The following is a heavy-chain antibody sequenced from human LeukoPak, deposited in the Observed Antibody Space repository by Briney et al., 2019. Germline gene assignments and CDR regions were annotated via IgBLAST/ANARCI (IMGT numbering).Heavy chain of an antibody. CDR2: IIPIFGTA. Sequence: WASVKVSCKASGGTFSSYAISWVRQAPGQGLEWMGGIIPIFGTANYAQKFQGRVTITADESTSTAYMELSSLRSEDTAVYYCARVEILGDPFDYWGQGTLVTVSS. J-gene: IGHJ4*02. V-gene: IGHV1-69*13. CDR3: ARVEILGDPFDY. D-gene: IGHD2-21*01. CDR1: GGTFSSYA.